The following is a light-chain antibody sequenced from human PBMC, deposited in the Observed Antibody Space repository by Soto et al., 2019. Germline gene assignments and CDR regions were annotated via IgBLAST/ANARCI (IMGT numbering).Light chain of an antibody. J-gene: IGKJ4*01. Sequence: EIVLTQSPGTLSLSPGERATLSCRGSQSVTSSYLAWYQQKRGQAPRLLTYGASSRATGIPDRFSGSGSGTDFSLTISRLEPEDFAVYYCQQYGDSLLTFGGGTRVEMK. CDR2: GAS. CDR3: QQYGDSLLT. V-gene: IGKV3-20*01. CDR1: QSVTSSY.